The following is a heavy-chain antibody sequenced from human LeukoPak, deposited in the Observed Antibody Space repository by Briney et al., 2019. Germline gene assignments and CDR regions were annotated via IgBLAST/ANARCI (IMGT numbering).Heavy chain of an antibody. CDR2: IYYSGST. Sequence: SETLSLTCTVSGGSISSSSYYWGWIRQPPGKGLEWIGSIYYSGSTYYNPSLKSRVTISVDTSKNQFSLKLSSVTAADTAVYYCARGYYDSSGYYWYYFDYWGQGTLVTVSS. V-gene: IGHV4-39*07. J-gene: IGHJ4*02. CDR1: GGSISSSSYY. D-gene: IGHD3-22*01. CDR3: ARGYYDSSGYYWYYFDY.